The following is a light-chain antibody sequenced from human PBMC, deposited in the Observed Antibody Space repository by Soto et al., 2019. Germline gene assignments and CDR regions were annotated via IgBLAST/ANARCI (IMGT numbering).Light chain of an antibody. CDR3: QQYDSSPLT. Sequence: EVVLTQSPGTLSLSPGERATLSCRASQSVGSRYLAWYQQNPGQAPRLLIQGASRRATGIPDRFSGSGSGTDFTLTISRLEPEDFAVYYCQQYDSSPLTFGGGTKVEIK. J-gene: IGKJ4*01. CDR2: GAS. CDR1: QSVGSRY. V-gene: IGKV3-20*01.